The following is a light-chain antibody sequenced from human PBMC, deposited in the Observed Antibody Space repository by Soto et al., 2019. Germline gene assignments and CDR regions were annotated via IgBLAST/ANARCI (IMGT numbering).Light chain of an antibody. CDR3: LSYTTTNTRV. CDR2: EVS. Sequence: QSALTQPASVSGPPGQSITISCSGSSSDVGGYDYVSWYQQHPGKAPKLIIYEVSNRPSGVSNRFSGSKSGNTASLTISGLQTEDEADYYCLSYTTTNTRVFG. CDR1: SSDVGGYDY. V-gene: IGLV2-14*01. J-gene: IGLJ3*02.